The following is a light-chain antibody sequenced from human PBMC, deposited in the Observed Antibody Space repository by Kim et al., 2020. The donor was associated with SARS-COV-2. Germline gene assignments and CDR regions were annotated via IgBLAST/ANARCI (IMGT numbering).Light chain of an antibody. V-gene: IGLV3-1*01. CDR1: KLGDKY. J-gene: IGLJ2*01. Sequence: SGSPGQTASIPVVGHKLGDKYACWYQKRPGQSPVLVIYQDSKLPSGIPERFSGSNSGNTATLTISGTQAMDEADYYCQAWDSSIVVFGGGTQLTVL. CDR2: QDS. CDR3: QAWDSSIVV.